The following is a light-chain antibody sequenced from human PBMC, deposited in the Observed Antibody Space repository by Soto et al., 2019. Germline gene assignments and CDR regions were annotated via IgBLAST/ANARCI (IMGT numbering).Light chain of an antibody. CDR2: DVS. J-gene: IGLJ1*01. CDR1: SSDVGGYNY. V-gene: IGLV2-14*01. Sequence: ALTQAASGSGSPGQSSTISCTGTSSDVGGYNYVSWYQQHPGKAPKLMIYDVSNRPSGVSNRFSGSKSGNTASLTISGLQAEDEADYYCSSYTSSSTLGVFGTGTKVTVL. CDR3: SSYTSSSTLGV.